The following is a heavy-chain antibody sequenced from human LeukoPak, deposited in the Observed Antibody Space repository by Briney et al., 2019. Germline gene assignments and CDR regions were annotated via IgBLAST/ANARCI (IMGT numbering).Heavy chain of an antibody. CDR1: GFTVSSNY. Sequence: GGSLRLPCAASGFTVSSNYMTWVRQAPGKGLEWVSVIYSDGSTYYADSVKGRFTISRDNSKNTLYLQLNSLRADDTAVYYCARAYCGGDCYAFDLWGQGTMVTVSS. D-gene: IGHD2-21*02. CDR3: ARAYCGGDCYAFDL. V-gene: IGHV3-53*01. CDR2: IYSDGST. J-gene: IGHJ3*01.